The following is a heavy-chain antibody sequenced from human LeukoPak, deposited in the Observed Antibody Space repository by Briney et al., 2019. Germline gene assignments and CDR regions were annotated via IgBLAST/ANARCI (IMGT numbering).Heavy chain of an antibody. D-gene: IGHD2-15*01. J-gene: IGHJ5*02. V-gene: IGHV1-18*01. CDR3: ARDGYYCSGGSSYNWFDP. CDR2: ISAYNGNT. Sequence: ASVKVSCKASGYTFTSYGISWVRQAPGEGLEWMGWISAYNGNTNYAQKLQGRVTITTDTSTSTAYMELWSLRSDDTAVYYCARDGYYCSGGSSYNWFDPWGQGTLVTVSS. CDR1: GYTFTSYG.